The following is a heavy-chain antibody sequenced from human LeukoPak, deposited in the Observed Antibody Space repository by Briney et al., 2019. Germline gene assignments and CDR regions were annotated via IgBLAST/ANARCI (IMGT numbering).Heavy chain of an antibody. D-gene: IGHD2-15*01. J-gene: IGHJ6*03. V-gene: IGHV3-64*01. Sequence: PGGSLRLSCAASGVTVSSYALHWVRQAPGRGLEFVSGISSNGDTTYYANSVKGRFIISRENSQNTVFLHMGSLRPEDTAIYYCAAGREKSCNGGTCLGAYSYYMAVWGKGTAVAVSS. CDR1: GVTVSSYA. CDR3: AAGREKSCNGGTCLGAYSYYMAV. CDR2: ISSNGDTT.